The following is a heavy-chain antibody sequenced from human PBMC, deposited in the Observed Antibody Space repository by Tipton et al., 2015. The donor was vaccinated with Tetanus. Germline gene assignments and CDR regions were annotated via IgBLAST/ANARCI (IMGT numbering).Heavy chain of an antibody. D-gene: IGHD1-26*01. V-gene: IGHV3-30*03. CDR2: ISYDGSHK. Sequence: SLRLSCAASGFTFSSYAMHWVRQAPGKGLEWVAVISYDGSHKYYADSVKGRFSISRDNSKNTLYLQMNSLRTEDTALYYCARMQSGSYFDLWGPGILVTVSS. J-gene: IGHJ4*02. CDR3: ARMQSGSYFDL. CDR1: GFTFSSYA.